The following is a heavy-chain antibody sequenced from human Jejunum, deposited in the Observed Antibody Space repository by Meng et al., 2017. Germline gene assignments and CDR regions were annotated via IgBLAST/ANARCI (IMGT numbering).Heavy chain of an antibody. V-gene: IGHV4-59*01. CDR1: GGSISGYY. Sequence: SETLSLTCTVSGGSISGYYWSWIRQSPRKGLEWIGYIYHSGSTNYNPSLKSRVTISLDTSKNEFSLEMTSVTAADTAVYYCARSNYYDSSGYYFAYWGQG. J-gene: IGHJ4*02. D-gene: IGHD3-22*01. CDR2: IYHSGST. CDR3: ARSNYYDSSGYYFAY.